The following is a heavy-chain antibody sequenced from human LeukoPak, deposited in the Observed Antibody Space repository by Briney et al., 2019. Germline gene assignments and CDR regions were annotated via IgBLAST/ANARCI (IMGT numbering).Heavy chain of an antibody. V-gene: IGHV1-18*01. Sequence: ASVKVSCKASGYTSTSYGISWVRQAPGQGLEWMGWISAYNGNTNYAQKLQGRVTMTTDTSTSTAYMELRSLRSDDTAVYYCARAGITMVRGVIITKYYFDYWGQGTLVTVSS. CDR3: ARAGITMVRGVIITKYYFDY. D-gene: IGHD3-10*01. CDR1: GYTSTSYG. CDR2: ISAYNGNT. J-gene: IGHJ4*02.